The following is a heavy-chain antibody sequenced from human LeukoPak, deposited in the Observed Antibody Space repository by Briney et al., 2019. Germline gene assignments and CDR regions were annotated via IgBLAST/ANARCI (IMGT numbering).Heavy chain of an antibody. CDR3: AKDPSKGELLPFDY. J-gene: IGHJ4*02. CDR2: ISYDGSDK. V-gene: IGHV3-30*18. CDR1: RFTFSNYV. Sequence: GGSLRLSCAASRFTFSNYVMHWVRQAPGKGLEWVAVISYDGSDKYYADSVKGRFTISRDNSKNTLYLQMNSPRAEDTAVYYCAKDPSKGELLPFDYWGQGTLVTVSS. D-gene: IGHD3-10*01.